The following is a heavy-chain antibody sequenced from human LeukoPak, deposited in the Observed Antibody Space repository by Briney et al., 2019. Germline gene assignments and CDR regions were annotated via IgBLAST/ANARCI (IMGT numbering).Heavy chain of an antibody. CDR1: GGSISSYY. CDR3: ARVTYYDFWGGYHTFDY. V-gene: IGHV4-59*08. CDR2: IYYSGST. D-gene: IGHD3-3*01. J-gene: IGHJ4*02. Sequence: SETLSLTCTVSGGSISSYYWSWIRQPPGKGLEWIGYIYYSGSTNYNPSLKSRVTISVDTSKNQFSLKLSSVTAADTAVYYCARVTYYDFWGGYHTFDYWGQGTLVTVSS.